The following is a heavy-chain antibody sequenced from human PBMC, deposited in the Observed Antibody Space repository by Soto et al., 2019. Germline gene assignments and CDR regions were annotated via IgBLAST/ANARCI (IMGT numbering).Heavy chain of an antibody. CDR1: GGSISSSSYY. V-gene: IGHV4-39*01. D-gene: IGHD3-10*01. Sequence: SETLSLTCNVPGGSISSSSYYWGWIRQPPGKGLDWIGSISYSGNTYYNPSLKSRVTISVDTSKNQFSLKLSSVTAADTAVYYCARQGAGGRAFDMWGQGTIVTVSS. CDR3: ARQGAGGRAFDM. J-gene: IGHJ3*02. CDR2: ISYSGNT.